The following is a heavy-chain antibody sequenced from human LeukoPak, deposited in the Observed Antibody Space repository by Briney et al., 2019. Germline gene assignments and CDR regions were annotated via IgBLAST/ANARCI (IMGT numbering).Heavy chain of an antibody. CDR1: TNSTNSGYY. Sequence: PSETLSLTCSVSTNSTNSGYYWGWIRQPPGKGLESIGIIYPDGSAYYNPSLKSRVAISLDMSKNQFLLRLTSVTAADTAVYYCARTIDPYCFDYWGQGTLVTVSS. D-gene: IGHD2-8*02. V-gene: IGHV4-38-2*02. CDR2: IYPDGSA. CDR3: ARTIDPYCFDY. J-gene: IGHJ4*02.